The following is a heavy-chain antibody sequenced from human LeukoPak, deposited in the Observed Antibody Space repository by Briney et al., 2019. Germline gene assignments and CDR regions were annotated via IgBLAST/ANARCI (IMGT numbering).Heavy chain of an antibody. CDR1: GGTFSSYT. V-gene: IGHV1-69*04. J-gene: IGHJ3*02. CDR2: IIPILGIA. Sequence: SVKVSCKAFGGTFSSYTISWVRQAPGQGLEWMGRIIPILGIANYAQKFQGRVTITADKSTSTAYMELSSLRSEDTAVYYCARDPGTQTRYSSGWKAAAFDIWGQGTMVTVSS. CDR3: ARDPGTQTRYSSGWKAAAFDI. D-gene: IGHD6-19*01.